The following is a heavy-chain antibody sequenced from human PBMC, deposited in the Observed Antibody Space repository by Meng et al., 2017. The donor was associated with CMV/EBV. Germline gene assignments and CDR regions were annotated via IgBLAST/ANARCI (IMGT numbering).Heavy chain of an antibody. CDR3: AKDNARYCSSTSCYRFDY. V-gene: IGHV3-23*01. J-gene: IGHJ4*02. D-gene: IGHD2-2*01. CDR2: ISASGSGTGST. CDR1: GFTFSNYA. Sequence: GESLKISCAASGFTFSNYAMSWVRQAPGKGLEWVSGISASGSGTGSTHYADSVKGRFTISRDNAKNSLYLQMNSLRAEDTALYYCAKDNARYCSSTSCYRFDYWGQGTLVTVSS.